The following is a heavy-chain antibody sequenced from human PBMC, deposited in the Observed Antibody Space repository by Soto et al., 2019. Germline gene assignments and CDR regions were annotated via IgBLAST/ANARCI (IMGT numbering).Heavy chain of an antibody. CDR1: GGSISSGDYY. D-gene: IGHD6-25*01. CDR3: ARQRRDFDY. CDR2: IFSSGST. J-gene: IGHJ4*01. V-gene: IGHV4-30-4*01. Sequence: PSETLSLTCTVSGGSISSGDYYWSWIRQPPGKGLEWIGYIFSSGSTNYNPSLKSRVTISVDTSKNQFSLNLSSVTAADTAVYYCARQRRDFDYWGQGSLVTVSS.